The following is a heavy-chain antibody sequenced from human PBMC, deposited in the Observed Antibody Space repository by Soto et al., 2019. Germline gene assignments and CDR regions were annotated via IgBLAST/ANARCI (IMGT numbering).Heavy chain of an antibody. D-gene: IGHD2-2*01. CDR1: GFTFSSYG. CDR2: ISYDGSNK. CDR3: ARISEYQLLWMVNWFDP. V-gene: IGHV3-30*03. Sequence: GGSLRLSCAASGFTFSSYGMHWVRQAPGKGLEWVAVISYDGSNKYYADSVKGRFTISRDNSKNTLYLQMNSLRAEDTAVYYWARISEYQLLWMVNWFDPWGQGTLVTVSS. J-gene: IGHJ5*02.